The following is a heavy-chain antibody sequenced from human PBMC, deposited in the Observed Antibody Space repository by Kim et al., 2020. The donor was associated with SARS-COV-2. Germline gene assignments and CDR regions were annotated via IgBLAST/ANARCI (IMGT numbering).Heavy chain of an antibody. CDR2: INHSGST. J-gene: IGHJ6*02. D-gene: IGHD6-13*01. Sequence: SETLSLTCAVYGGSFSGYYWSWIRQPPGKGLEWIGEINHSGSTNYNPSLKSRVTISVDTSKNQFSLKLSSVTAADTAVYYCARRPGVAAGGSDYYYGMDVWGQGTTVTVSS. V-gene: IGHV4-34*01. CDR1: GGSFSGYY. CDR3: ARRPGVAAGGSDYYYGMDV.